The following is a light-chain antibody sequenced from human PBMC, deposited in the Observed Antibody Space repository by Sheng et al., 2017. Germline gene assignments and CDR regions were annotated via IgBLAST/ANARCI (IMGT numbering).Light chain of an antibody. CDR1: SSDVGGYNY. CDR3: SSYTRSSTVV. J-gene: IGLJ2*01. Sequence: QSALTQPASVSGSPGQSITISCTGTSSDVGGYNYVSWFLQHPGQAPKLMIFDVSNRPSGVSNRFSGSKSGNTASLTISGLQVEDEATYYCSSYTRSSTVVFGGGTKVTVL. V-gene: IGLV2-14*01. CDR2: DVS.